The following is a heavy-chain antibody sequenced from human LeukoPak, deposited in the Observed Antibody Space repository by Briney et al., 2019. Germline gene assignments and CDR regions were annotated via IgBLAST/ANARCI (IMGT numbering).Heavy chain of an antibody. CDR2: IYHSGST. D-gene: IGHD3-3*01. CDR3: ATTPTYCDFWSGLVGYFDY. Sequence: SETLSLTCTVSGYSISSGYYWGWIRQPPGKGLEWIGSIYHSGSTYYNPSLKSRVTISVDTSKNQFSLKLSSVTAADTAVYYCATTPTYCDFWSGLVGYFDYWGQGTLVTVSS. V-gene: IGHV4-38-2*02. CDR1: GYSISSGYY. J-gene: IGHJ4*02.